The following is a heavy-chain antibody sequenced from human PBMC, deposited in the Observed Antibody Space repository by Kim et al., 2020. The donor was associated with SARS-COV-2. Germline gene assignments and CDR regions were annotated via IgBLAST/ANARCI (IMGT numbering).Heavy chain of an antibody. CDR1: GVTFSDAW. CDR3: ATDCAGSISSYDAYAM. D-gene: IGHD6-13*01. V-gene: IGHV3-15*05. J-gene: IGHJ3*02. CDR2: IKRKIDGETT. Sequence: GGSLRLSCAASGVTFSDAWMTWVRQAPGKGLEWIGRIKRKIDGETTEYAAPVKGRFTISRDDSKNILWLQMNSLKTEDKAVYYCATDCAGSISSYDAYAMGGQGTTVVVSS.